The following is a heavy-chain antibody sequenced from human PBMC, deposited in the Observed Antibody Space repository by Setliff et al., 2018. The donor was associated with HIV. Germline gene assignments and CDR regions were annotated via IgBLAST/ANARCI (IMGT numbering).Heavy chain of an antibody. CDR1: GDSIRRSSYY. CDR2: IYYSGGT. J-gene: IGHJ4*02. Sequence: SETLSLTCTVSGDSIRRSSYYWGWIRQPPGKGLEWIGSIYYSGGTYYNPSLKSRVTISADTSKNQFSLKLNSVTAADTAVYYCARDGYSSSWYVISGSFDYWGQGILVTVS. D-gene: IGHD6-13*01. CDR3: ARDGYSSSWYVISGSFDY. V-gene: IGHV4-39*07.